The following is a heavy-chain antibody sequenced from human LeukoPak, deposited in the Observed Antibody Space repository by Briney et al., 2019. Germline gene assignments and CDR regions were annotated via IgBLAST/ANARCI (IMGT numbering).Heavy chain of an antibody. V-gene: IGHV3-23*01. CDR3: ANPWGPGWYFDL. CDR1: GFTFSNRG. D-gene: IGHD7-27*01. J-gene: IGHJ2*01. Sequence: PGGSLRLSCAASGFTFSNRGMGWVRQAPGKGLEWVSFIGSSGDSTYYGDSVKGRFTISRDNSKNTLYLQMNSLRADDTAVYYCANPWGPGWYFDLWGRGTLVTVSS. CDR2: IGSSGDST.